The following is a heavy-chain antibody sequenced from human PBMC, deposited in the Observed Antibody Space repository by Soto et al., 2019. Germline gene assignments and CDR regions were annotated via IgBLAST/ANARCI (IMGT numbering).Heavy chain of an antibody. J-gene: IGHJ6*02. CDR2: INHSGST. CDR3: ARGRRLQQQLAYYYYGMDV. V-gene: IGHV4-34*01. D-gene: IGHD6-13*01. CDR1: GGSFSGYY. Sequence: SETLSLTCAVYGGSFSGYYWSWIRQPPGKGLEWIGEINHSGSTNYNPSLKSRVTISVDTSKNQFSLKRSSVTAADTAVYYCARGRRLQQQLAYYYYGMDVWGQGTTVTVSS.